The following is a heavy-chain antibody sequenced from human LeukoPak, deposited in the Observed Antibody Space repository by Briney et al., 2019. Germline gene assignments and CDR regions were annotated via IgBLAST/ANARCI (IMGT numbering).Heavy chain of an antibody. D-gene: IGHD3-22*01. CDR3: AKNVTMIVDSDAFDI. Sequence: GGSLRLSCAASGFSFSDYAIHWVRQAPGKGLEWVAGVSNDGTNRLYADSVKGRFTISRDNSKNTLYLQMNSLRAEDTAVYYCAKNVTMIVDSDAFDIWGQGTMVTVSS. J-gene: IGHJ3*02. V-gene: IGHV3-30-3*02. CDR1: GFSFSDYA. CDR2: VSNDGTNR.